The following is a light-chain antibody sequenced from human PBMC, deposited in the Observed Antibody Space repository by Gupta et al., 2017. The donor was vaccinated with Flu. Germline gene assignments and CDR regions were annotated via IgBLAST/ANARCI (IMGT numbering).Light chain of an antibody. CDR1: QSVRSF. V-gene: IGKV1-39*01. CDR3: QQRYSTTPT. J-gene: IGKJ1*01. Sequence: DIQMTQSPSSLSASVGDRVTITCRASQSVRSFLSWYQQKTGKAPKVLIYAVASLQSGVPSRFSGSGRGSGKDFTLTISSLQPEVVATYYCQQRYSTTPTFGQGTKVEIK. CDR2: AVA.